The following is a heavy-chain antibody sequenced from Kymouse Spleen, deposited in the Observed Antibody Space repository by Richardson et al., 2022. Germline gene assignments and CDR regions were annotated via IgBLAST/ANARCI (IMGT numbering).Heavy chain of an antibody. Sequence: EVQLVESGGGLIQPGGSLRLSCAASGFTVSSNYMSWVRQAPGKGLEWVSVIYSCGSTYYADSVKGRFTISRDNSKNTLYLQMNSLRAEDTAVYYCASPGIAAAGPFDYWGQGTLVTVSS. D-gene: IGHD6-13*01. V-gene: IGHV3-66*03. CDR3: ASPGIAAAGPFDY. J-gene: IGHJ4*02. CDR1: GFTVSSNY. CDR2: IYSCGST.